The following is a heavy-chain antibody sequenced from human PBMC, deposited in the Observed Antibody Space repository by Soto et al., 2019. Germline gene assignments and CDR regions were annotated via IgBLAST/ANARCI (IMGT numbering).Heavy chain of an antibody. D-gene: IGHD3-22*01. CDR2: IYYSGST. V-gene: IGHV4-39*01. CDR1: GGYLTSSSYY. J-gene: IGHJ4*01. Sequence: SETLSLPWTVAGGYLTSSSYYWVLIRQPPGKGLEWIGNIYYSGSTYYNPSLKSRVTISVDTSKNQFSLKLSSVTAAATPVYYCMLGSGWKDFDYRGHGTQVTISS. CDR3: MLGSGWKDFDY.